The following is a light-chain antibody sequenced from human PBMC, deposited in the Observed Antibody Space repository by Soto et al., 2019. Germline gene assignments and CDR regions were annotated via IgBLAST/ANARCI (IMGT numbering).Light chain of an antibody. CDR3: QQYYSSPLT. CDR2: WAS. CDR1: QSVLYSPNNKNY. V-gene: IGKV4-1*01. J-gene: IGKJ4*01. Sequence: DFVMTQSPDSLAVPLGERATINCKSGQSVLYSPNNKNYLAWYQQKPGQSPKVLIYWASTRESGVPDRFTGSGSGTDFTLTISSQQPEDVSVYFCQQYYSSPLTFGGGTKVEI.